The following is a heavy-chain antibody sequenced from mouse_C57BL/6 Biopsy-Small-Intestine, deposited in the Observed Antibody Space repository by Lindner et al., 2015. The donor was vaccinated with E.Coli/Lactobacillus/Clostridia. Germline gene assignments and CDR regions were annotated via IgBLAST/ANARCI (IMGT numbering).Heavy chain of an antibody. Sequence: VQLQESGAELARPGASVKLSCKASGYTFTSYGISWVKQRTGQGLEWIGEIYPRSGKTYYNEKFKGKATLTADKSSSTAYMELRSLTSEDSAVYFCAREETAQAWFAYWGQGTLATVSA. CDR1: GYTFTSYG. J-gene: IGHJ3*01. D-gene: IGHD3-2*02. V-gene: IGHV1-81*01. CDR2: IYPRSGKT. CDR3: AREETAQAWFAY.